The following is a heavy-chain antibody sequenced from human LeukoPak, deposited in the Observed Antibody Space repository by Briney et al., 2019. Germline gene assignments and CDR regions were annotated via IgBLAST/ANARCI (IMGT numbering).Heavy chain of an antibody. J-gene: IGHJ4*02. D-gene: IGHD5-18*01. CDR3: TRLLAVETGPFDY. CDR1: GFPFSGAA. V-gene: IGHV3-73*01. Sequence: GGSLRLSCAASGFPFSGAAIHWVRQASGKGLEWVGRIRSKANSYATTYIASVKSRFTISRDDSKSTASLQMNSLTTEDTAVYFCTRLLAVETGPFDYWGQGTLVTVSS. CDR2: IRSKANSYAT.